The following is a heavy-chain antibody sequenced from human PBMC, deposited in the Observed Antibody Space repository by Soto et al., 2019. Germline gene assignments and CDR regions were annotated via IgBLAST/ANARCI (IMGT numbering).Heavy chain of an antibody. D-gene: IGHD3-22*01. CDR3: ARGDYYEASGYYLLYYFDS. Sequence: PGGSLRLSCAASGFTFSSYAMSWVRQAPGKGLEWVSVIYSGGSTYYADSVKGRFTISRDNSKDTMFLQMNNLRIEDSALFYCARGDYYEASGYYLLYYFDSWGEGTLVTVSS. CDR2: IYSGGST. J-gene: IGHJ4*02. V-gene: IGHV3-66*02. CDR1: GFTFSSYA.